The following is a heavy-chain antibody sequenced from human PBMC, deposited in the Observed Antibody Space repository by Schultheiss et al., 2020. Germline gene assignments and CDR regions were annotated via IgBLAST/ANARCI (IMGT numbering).Heavy chain of an antibody. CDR3: ARHPYTMDTAMVRIMDV. Sequence: GESLKISCAASGFTFSSYGMHWVRQAPGKGLEWVSYISSSGSTIYYADSVKGRFTISRDNSKNTLYLQMNSLRAEDTAVYYCARHPYTMDTAMVRIMDVWGKGTTVTVSS. J-gene: IGHJ6*03. CDR1: GFTFSSYG. D-gene: IGHD5-18*01. V-gene: IGHV3-48*01. CDR2: ISSSGSTI.